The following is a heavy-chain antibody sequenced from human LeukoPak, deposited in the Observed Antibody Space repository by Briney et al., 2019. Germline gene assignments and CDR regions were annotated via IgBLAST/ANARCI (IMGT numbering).Heavy chain of an antibody. CDR2: ISYDGSNK. J-gene: IGHJ4*02. CDR1: GFTFSSYA. Sequence: PGRSLRLSCAASGFTFSSYAMLWVRQAPGKGLEWVAVISYDGSNKYYADSVKGRFTISRDNSKNTLYLQMNSLRAEDTAVYYCARSLVGAFDYWGQGTLVTVSS. D-gene: IGHD1-26*01. V-gene: IGHV3-30-3*01. CDR3: ARSLVGAFDY.